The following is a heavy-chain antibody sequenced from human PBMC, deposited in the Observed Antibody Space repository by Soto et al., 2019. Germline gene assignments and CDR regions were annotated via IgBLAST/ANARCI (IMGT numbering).Heavy chain of an antibody. CDR2: ISGYNGNT. D-gene: IGHD3-10*02. V-gene: IGHV1-18*04. CDR3: ARKGFYVSPRSDDAFGI. J-gene: IGHJ3*02. CDR1: GYTFTNYG. Sequence: GASVKVSYKASGYTFTNYGTSWVRQAPGQGLEWMGWISGYNGNTNYAQKFQVRVTMTTDTSTSTAYMEVRSLRSDDTAVYYCARKGFYVSPRSDDAFGIWGQGTMVTV.